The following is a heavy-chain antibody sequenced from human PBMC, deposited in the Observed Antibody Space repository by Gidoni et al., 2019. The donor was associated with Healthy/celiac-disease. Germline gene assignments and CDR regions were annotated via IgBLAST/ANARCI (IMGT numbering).Heavy chain of an antibody. Sequence: EVQLLESGGGLVQPGGSLIPSFTASGFSFTRYAMSWVRQAPGKGLEGVLAISGSGGSTYYADSVKGRFTISRDNSKNTLYLQMNSLRAEDTAVYYCAKDGVWIVGANRVDYWGQGTLVTVSS. CDR3: AKDGVWIVGANRVDY. D-gene: IGHD1-26*01. CDR1: GFSFTRYA. CDR2: ISGSGGST. J-gene: IGHJ4*02. V-gene: IGHV3-23*01.